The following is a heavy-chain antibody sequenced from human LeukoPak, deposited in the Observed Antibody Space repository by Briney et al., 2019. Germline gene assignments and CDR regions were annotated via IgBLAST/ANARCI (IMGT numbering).Heavy chain of an antibody. V-gene: IGHV3-53*01. CDR1: GFTVSSNY. Sequence: GGSLRLSCAASGFTVSSNYMSWVRQAPGKGLEWVSVIYSGGSTYYEDSVKGRFTISRDNSKNTLYLQMNSLRAEDTAVYYCATEGSGWYYFDYWGQGTLVTVSS. D-gene: IGHD6-19*01. CDR3: ATEGSGWYYFDY. CDR2: IYSGGST. J-gene: IGHJ4*02.